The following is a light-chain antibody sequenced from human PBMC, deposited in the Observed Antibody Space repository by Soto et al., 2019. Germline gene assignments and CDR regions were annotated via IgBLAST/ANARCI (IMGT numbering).Light chain of an antibody. CDR1: QSISNSY. J-gene: IGKJ3*01. V-gene: IGKV3-20*01. CDR2: GAS. CDR3: QQFGSTPFT. Sequence: EIVLTQSPGTLSLSPGERATLSCRASQSISNSYLAWYQQKPGQAPSLLIYGASSRATGIPDMFSGSESGTDFTLTISRLEPEDFAVYYCQQFGSTPFTFGPGTKVDF.